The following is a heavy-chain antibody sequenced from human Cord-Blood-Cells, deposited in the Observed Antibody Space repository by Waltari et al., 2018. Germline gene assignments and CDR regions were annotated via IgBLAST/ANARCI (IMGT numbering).Heavy chain of an antibody. CDR1: GGTFSSYA. V-gene: IGHV1-69*01. CDR2: IIPIFGTA. CDR3: ARGYGRDIVATGGDY. D-gene: IGHD5-12*01. J-gene: IGHJ4*02. Sequence: GGTFSSYAISWVRQAPGQGLEWMGGIIPIFGTANYAQKFQGRVTITADESTSTAYMELSSLRSEDTAVYYCARGYGRDIVATGGDYWGQGTLVTVSS.